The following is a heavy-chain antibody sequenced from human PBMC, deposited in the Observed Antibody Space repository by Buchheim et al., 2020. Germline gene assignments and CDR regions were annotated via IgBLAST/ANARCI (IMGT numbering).Heavy chain of an antibody. CDR3: ARPGRLVTARGALGYYFDY. V-gene: IGHV4-39*01. Sequence: QLQLQESGPGLVKPSETLSLTCTVSGGSISSSSYYWGWIRQPPGKGLEWIGSIYYSGSTYYNPSLKSRVTISVDTSKNQFSLKLSSVTAADTAVYYCARPGRLVTARGALGYYFDYWGQGTL. D-gene: IGHD2-21*02. CDR1: GGSISSSSYY. CDR2: IYYSGST. J-gene: IGHJ4*02.